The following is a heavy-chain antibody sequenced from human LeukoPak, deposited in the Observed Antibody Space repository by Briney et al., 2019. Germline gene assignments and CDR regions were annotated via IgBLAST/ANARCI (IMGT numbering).Heavy chain of an antibody. V-gene: IGHV3-23*01. J-gene: IGHJ4*02. Sequence: GGSLRLSCAASGFTFSSYAMSWVRQAPGKGLEWVSAISGSGGNTYYADPVRGRFAISRDNSKNTLYLQMNSLRAEDTAVYYCARANYYDSSGSLDYWGQGTLVTVSS. CDR2: ISGSGGNT. D-gene: IGHD3-22*01. CDR3: ARANYYDSSGSLDY. CDR1: GFTFSSYA.